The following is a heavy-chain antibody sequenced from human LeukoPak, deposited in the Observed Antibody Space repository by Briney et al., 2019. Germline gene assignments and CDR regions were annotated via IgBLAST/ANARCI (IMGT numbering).Heavy chain of an antibody. CDR2: IYHSGST. CDR3: ARGVQLWLPDY. CDR1: GGSISSGGYS. J-gene: IGHJ4*02. Sequence: PSETLSLTCAVSGGSISSGGYSWSWIRQPPGKGLEWIGYIYHSGSTYYNPSLKSRVTISVDRSKNQFSLKLSSVTAADTAVYYCARGVQLWLPDYWGQGTLVTVSS. V-gene: IGHV4-30-2*01. D-gene: IGHD5-18*01.